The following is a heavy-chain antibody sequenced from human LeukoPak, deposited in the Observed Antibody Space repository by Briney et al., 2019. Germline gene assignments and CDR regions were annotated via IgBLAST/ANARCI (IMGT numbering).Heavy chain of an antibody. D-gene: IGHD5-24*01. CDR2: IIPIFGTA. J-gene: IGHJ4*02. CDR3: ATMMSRDGYNYFDY. V-gene: IGHV1-69*05. CDR1: GGTFSSYA. Sequence: GASVKVSCKASGGTFSSYAISWVRQAPGQGLEWMGRIIPIFGTANYAQKFQGRVTITTDESTSTAYMELSSLRSEDTAVYYCATMMSRDGYNYFDYWGQGTLVTVSS.